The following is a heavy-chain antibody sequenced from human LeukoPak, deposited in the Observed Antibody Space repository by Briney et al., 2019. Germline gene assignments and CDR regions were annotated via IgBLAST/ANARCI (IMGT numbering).Heavy chain of an antibody. J-gene: IGHJ4*02. D-gene: IGHD6-19*01. CDR3: AGRAQTTGWSFDY. CDR1: GGSISSYY. Sequence: SSETLSLTCIVSGGSISSYYWSWIRQPAGKGLEWIGQIHTSGSTNYNPSLKSRVAMSVDTSKNQFSLELSSVTAADTAVYYCAGRAQTTGWSFDYWGQGALVTVSP. V-gene: IGHV4-4*07. CDR2: IHTSGST.